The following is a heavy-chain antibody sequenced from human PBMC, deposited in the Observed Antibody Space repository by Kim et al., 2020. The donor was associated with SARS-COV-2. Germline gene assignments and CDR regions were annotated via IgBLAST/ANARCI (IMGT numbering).Heavy chain of an antibody. CDR1: GFTFSDYW. J-gene: IGHJ4*02. V-gene: IGHV3-7*01. Sequence: GGSLRLSCAASGFTFSDYWMNWVRQAPGKGLEWVANIKQNGSEKYYVDSVKGRFTISRDNAKNSLYLQMNSLRTEDTAVYYCATGRGPIDYWWQVVLVTV. CDR2: IKQNGSEK. CDR3: ATGRGPIDY. D-gene: IGHD3-10*01.